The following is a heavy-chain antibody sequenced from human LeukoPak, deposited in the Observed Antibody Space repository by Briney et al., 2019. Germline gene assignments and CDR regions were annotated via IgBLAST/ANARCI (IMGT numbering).Heavy chain of an antibody. CDR2: ISAYNGNT. V-gene: IGHV1-18*01. D-gene: IGHD5-24*01. CDR3: ARLVEMATMNSPAGY. CDR1: GYTFTSYG. Sequence: ASVKVSCKASGYTFTSYGISWVRQAPGQGLEWMGWISAYNGNTNYAQKLQGRVTMTTDTSTSTAYRELRSLRSDDTAVYYCARLVEMATMNSPAGYWGQGTLVTVSS. J-gene: IGHJ4*02.